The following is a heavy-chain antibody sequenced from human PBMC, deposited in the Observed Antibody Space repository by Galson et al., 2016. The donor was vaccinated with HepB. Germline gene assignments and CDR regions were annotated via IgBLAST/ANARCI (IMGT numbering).Heavy chain of an antibody. CDR2: MNPNSGNT. J-gene: IGHJ6*02. Sequence: SVKVSGKGSGYSFTNYQINWVRQATGQGPEWLGWMNPNSGNTLYAQKFWGRVTMTSDTSISTAYMELSSLTSEDTAIYYCARGVVCYGDRCTYTGMDVWGQGTTVTVSS. D-gene: IGHD2-21*02. CDR1: GYSFTNYQ. CDR3: ARGVVCYGDRCTYTGMDV. V-gene: IGHV1-8*02.